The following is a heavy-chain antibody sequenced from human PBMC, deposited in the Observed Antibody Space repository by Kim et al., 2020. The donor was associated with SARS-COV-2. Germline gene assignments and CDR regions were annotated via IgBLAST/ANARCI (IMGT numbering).Heavy chain of an antibody. Sequence: GESLKISCKGSGYSFTSYWIGWVRQMPGKGLEWMGIIYPGDSDTRYSPSFQGQVTISADKSISTAYLQWSSLKASDTAMYYCARQEVVGGATKDYYGMDVWGQGTTVTVSS. CDR2: IYPGDSDT. CDR3: ARQEVVGGATKDYYGMDV. D-gene: IGHD1-26*01. J-gene: IGHJ6*02. V-gene: IGHV5-51*01. CDR1: GYSFTSYW.